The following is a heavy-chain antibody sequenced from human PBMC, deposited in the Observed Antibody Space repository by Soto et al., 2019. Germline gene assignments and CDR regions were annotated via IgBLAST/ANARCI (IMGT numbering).Heavy chain of an antibody. Sequence: QVQLQESGSRLVRPSQTLSLTCSVSRGSVISGGYSWSWIRQAPGKGLEWIGFISPSGSPAYNPSLKSRVSISVDTSNNQISLELSSVTAADTAVYYCTRGVLAWGPGTLVTVSS. CDR2: ISPSGSP. D-gene: IGHD2-8*01. CDR3: TRGVLA. V-gene: IGHV4-30-2*01. CDR1: RGSVISGGYS. J-gene: IGHJ5*02.